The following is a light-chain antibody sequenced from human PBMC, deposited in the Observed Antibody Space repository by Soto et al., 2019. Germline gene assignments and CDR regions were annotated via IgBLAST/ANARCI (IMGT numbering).Light chain of an antibody. J-gene: IGKJ5*01. V-gene: IGKV1-9*01. CDR2: AAS. CDR3: QQRKSYPIT. Sequence: DIPLTQSPSFLSASVGDRVTITCRASQDINTYLAWYQQKPGKAPKLLIFAASTLQNGVPSRFSGSGSGTEFPVTITSLQPEDFATSSCQQRKSYPITFGQGTRLEIK. CDR1: QDINTY.